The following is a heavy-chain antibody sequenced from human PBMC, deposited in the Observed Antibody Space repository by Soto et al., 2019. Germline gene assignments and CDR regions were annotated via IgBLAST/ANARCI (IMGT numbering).Heavy chain of an antibody. CDR2: MNPDGSEQ. CDR3: TRDSSRESSP. V-gene: IGHV3-7*04. Sequence: EVHLVESGGGLVQPGGSLRLSCAASGFTFTDYWMTWVRQAPGKGLEGVANMNPDGSEQYYLDSAKGRFTISRDNAKNSLYLQMNSRRGEDTAVYYCTRDSSRESSPCGQGTQVIVSS. D-gene: IGHD2-2*01. J-gene: IGHJ5*02. CDR1: GFTFTDYW.